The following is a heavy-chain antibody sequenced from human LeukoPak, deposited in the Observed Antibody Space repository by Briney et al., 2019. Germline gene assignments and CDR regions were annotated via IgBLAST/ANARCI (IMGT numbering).Heavy chain of an antibody. CDR1: GFTFSSYG. V-gene: IGHV3-23*01. CDR3: AKDPTQLRYSNTPNWFDP. J-gene: IGHJ5*02. D-gene: IGHD3-9*01. Sequence: PGGSLRLSCAASGFTFSSYGMSWVRQAPGKGLEWVSAISGSGGSTYYADSVKGRFTISRDNSKNTLYLQMNSLRAEDTAVYYCAKDPTQLRYSNTPNWFDPWGQGTLVTVSS. CDR2: ISGSGGST.